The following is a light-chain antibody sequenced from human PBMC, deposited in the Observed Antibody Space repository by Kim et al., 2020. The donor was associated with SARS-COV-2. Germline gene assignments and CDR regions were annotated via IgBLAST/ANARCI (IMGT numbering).Light chain of an antibody. Sequence: SQGQTARMTCSGDALPRQYAYWYQQKPGQAPVLVIYKDSERPSGIPERFSGSSSGTTVTLTISGVQAEDEADYYCQSADSSGTYVVFGGGTQLTVL. CDR1: ALPRQY. J-gene: IGLJ2*01. CDR3: QSADSSGTYVV. V-gene: IGLV3-25*03. CDR2: KDS.